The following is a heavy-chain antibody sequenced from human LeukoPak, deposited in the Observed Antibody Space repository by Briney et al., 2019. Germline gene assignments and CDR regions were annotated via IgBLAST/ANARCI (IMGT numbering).Heavy chain of an antibody. Sequence: GGSLRLSCAASGFTFSDYYMSWIRQAPGKGLEWVSYISSSSSYTNYADSVKGRFTISRDNSKNTLYLQMSSLRAEDTAVYYCVKARGSGWYWDYWGQGTLVTVSS. CDR1: GFTFSDYY. D-gene: IGHD6-19*01. V-gene: IGHV3-11*06. CDR2: ISSSSSYT. J-gene: IGHJ4*02. CDR3: VKARGSGWYWDY.